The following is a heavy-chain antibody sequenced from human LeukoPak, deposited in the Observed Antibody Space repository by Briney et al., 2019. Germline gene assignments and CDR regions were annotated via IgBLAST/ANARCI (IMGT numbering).Heavy chain of an antibody. V-gene: IGHV3-33*06. CDR3: AKPTRGSGSFLIDF. CDR2: IWNDGSDK. J-gene: IGHJ4*02. CDR1: GFTFDDYG. Sequence: GGSLRLSCAASGFTFDDYGMHWARQAPGKGLEWVAVIWNDGSDKYYADSVKGRFTISRDNSKNTLYLQMNSLRAEDTAVYYCAKPTRGSGSFLIDFWGQGTLVTVSS. D-gene: IGHD1-26*01.